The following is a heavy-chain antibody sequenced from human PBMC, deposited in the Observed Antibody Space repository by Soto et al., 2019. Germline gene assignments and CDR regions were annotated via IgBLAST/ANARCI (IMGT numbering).Heavy chain of an antibody. CDR3: ARGRAELLHHYSCQTPLVSDS. V-gene: IGHV4-34*01. CDR2: INHSGST. D-gene: IGHD2-15*01. CDR1: GGSFSGYY. Sequence: SETLSLTCAVYGGSFSGYYWSWIRQPPGKGLEWIGEINHSGSTNYNPSLKSRVTISVDTSKNQFSLKLSSVTAADTAVYYCARGRAELLHHYSCQTPLVSDS. J-gene: IGHJ5*01.